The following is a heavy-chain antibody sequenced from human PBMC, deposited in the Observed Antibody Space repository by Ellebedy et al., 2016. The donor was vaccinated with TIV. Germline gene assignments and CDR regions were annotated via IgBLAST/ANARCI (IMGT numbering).Heavy chain of an antibody. D-gene: IGHD2-15*01. Sequence: SVKVSCXASGGTFSSYAISWVRQAPGQGLEWMGGIIPIFGTASYAQKFQGRVTITADESTSTAYMELSSLRSEDTAVYYCAREYCSGGSCYYHWYFDLWGRGTLVTVSS. CDR2: IIPIFGTA. J-gene: IGHJ2*01. V-gene: IGHV1-69*13. CDR3: AREYCSGGSCYYHWYFDL. CDR1: GGTFSSYA.